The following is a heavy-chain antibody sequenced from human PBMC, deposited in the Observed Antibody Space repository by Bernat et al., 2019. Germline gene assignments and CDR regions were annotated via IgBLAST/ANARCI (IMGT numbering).Heavy chain of an antibody. CDR2: ISSNGGST. Sequence: EVQLVESGGGLVQPGGSLRLSCSASGFTFSSYAMHWVRQAPGKGLEYVSAISSNGGSTYYASAVKDRFTISRDNTKNTLYLQMSSLRAEDTAVYYCVKDSGRAAAYFDYWGQGTLVTVSS. CDR3: VKDSGRAAAYFDY. D-gene: IGHD6-13*01. CDR1: GFTFSSYA. V-gene: IGHV3-64D*06. J-gene: IGHJ4*02.